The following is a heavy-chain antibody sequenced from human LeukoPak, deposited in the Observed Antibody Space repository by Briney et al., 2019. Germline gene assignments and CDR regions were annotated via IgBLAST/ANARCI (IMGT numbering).Heavy chain of an antibody. CDR3: ASISGSYNGFAI. D-gene: IGHD1-26*01. CDR1: GGSFSGYY. J-gene: IGHJ3*02. V-gene: IGHV4-34*01. Sequence: SETLSLTCAVYGGSFSGYYWNWIRQPPGKGLEWIGEISHRGSTNSNPSLKSRVTMSVDTSKNLFSLKLRSVNAADTAVYYCASISGSYNGFAIWGQGTIVTVSS. CDR2: ISHRGST.